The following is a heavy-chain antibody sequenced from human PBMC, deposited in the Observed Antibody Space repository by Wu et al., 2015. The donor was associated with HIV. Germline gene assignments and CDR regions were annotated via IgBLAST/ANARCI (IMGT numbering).Heavy chain of an antibody. V-gene: IGHV1-69*12. Sequence: QVQLVQSGAEVKKPGSSVKVSCKASGGTFSSYAISWVRQAPGQGLEWMGGIIPIFGTANYAQKFQGRVTITADESTSTAYMDLSSLRSEDTAVYYCARDVEMPTIHSYHYAMDVWGQGTTVTVSS. CDR2: IIPIFGTA. CDR3: ARDVEMPTIHSYHYAMDV. D-gene: IGHD5-24*01. J-gene: IGHJ6*02. CDR1: GGTFSSYA.